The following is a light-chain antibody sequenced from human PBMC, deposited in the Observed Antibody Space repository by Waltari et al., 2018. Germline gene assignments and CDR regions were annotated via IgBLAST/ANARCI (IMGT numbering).Light chain of an antibody. V-gene: IGKV4-1*01. Sequence: DIVMTQSPDSLAVSLGERAPITCKSSQSVLYSSNNKKYLAWYQQKPGQPPKLLIYWASTRESGVPDRVSGSGSGTDFTLTISSLQAEDVAVYYCQQYYSTPPTFGQGTKVEIK. CDR3: QQYYSTPPT. CDR1: QSVLYSSNNKKY. J-gene: IGKJ1*01. CDR2: WAS.